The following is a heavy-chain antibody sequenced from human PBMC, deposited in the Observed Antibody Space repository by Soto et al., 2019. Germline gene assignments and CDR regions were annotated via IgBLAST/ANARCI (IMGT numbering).Heavy chain of an antibody. CDR2: IIPILGIA. J-gene: IGHJ4*02. CDR1: GGTFSSYT. CDR3: ARYCSSTSCDFPGFDY. V-gene: IGHV1-69*02. Sequence: QVQLVQSGAEVKKPGSSVKVSCKASGGTFSSYTISWVRQAPGQGLEWMGRIIPILGIANYAQKFQGRVTITADKSTSKAYMELSSLRSEDTDVYYCARYCSSTSCDFPGFDYWGQGTLVTVSS. D-gene: IGHD2-2*01.